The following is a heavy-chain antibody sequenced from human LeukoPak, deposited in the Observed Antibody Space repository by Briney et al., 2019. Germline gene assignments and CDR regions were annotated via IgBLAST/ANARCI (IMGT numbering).Heavy chain of an antibody. V-gene: IGHV4-34*01. CDR3: ARAGIPGYCTNVTCSNWLDP. J-gene: IGHJ5*02. CDR2: INHSGST. CDR1: GGSFSGYY. D-gene: IGHD2-8*01. Sequence: SETLSLTCAVYGGSFSGYYWSWIRQPPGKGLEWIGEINHSGSTNYNPSLKSRVTISVDTSKNQFSLKLSSVTAADTAVYYCARAGIPGYCTNVTCSNWLDPWGQGTLVTVSS.